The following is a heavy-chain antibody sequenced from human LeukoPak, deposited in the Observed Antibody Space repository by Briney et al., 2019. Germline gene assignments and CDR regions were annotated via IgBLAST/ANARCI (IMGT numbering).Heavy chain of an antibody. Sequence: ASVKVSCKASGYTFTGYYMHWVRQAPGQGLEWMGWINPNSGGTNYAQKFQGRVTMTRDTSISTAYMELSRLISDDTAVYYCARAFSASKSCDYWGQGTLVTVSS. CDR1: GYTFTGYY. J-gene: IGHJ4*02. D-gene: IGHD6-19*01. CDR2: INPNSGGT. V-gene: IGHV1-2*02. CDR3: ARAFSASKSCDY.